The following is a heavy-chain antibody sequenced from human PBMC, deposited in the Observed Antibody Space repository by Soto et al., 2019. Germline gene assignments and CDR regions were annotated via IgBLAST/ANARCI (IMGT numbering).Heavy chain of an antibody. CDR2: IYYSGST. D-gene: IGHD6-6*01. V-gene: IGHV4-61*01. CDR1: GGSISSGSYY. Sequence: WETLSLTCTVSGGSISSGSYYWSWIRQPPGKGLEWIGYIYYSGSTNYNPSLKSRVTISVDTSKNQFSLKLSSVTAADTAVYYCARESSSSSSFDYWGQGTLVTVSS. CDR3: ARESSSSSSFDY. J-gene: IGHJ4*02.